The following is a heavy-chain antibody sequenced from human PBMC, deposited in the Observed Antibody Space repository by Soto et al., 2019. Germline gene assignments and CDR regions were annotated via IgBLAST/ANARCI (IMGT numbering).Heavy chain of an antibody. D-gene: IGHD6-13*01. Sequence: QVQLVQSGAEVKKPGASVKVSCKASRYTFTGYYMRWVRQAPGQGLEWMGWINPNSGGTSYAQKFQDRVTMTRDTSITTAYMELSSLSSDDTAIYYCARGKTAAAFDFWGQGSLVTVSS. J-gene: IGHJ4*02. V-gene: IGHV1-2*02. CDR1: RYTFTGYY. CDR3: ARGKTAAAFDF. CDR2: INPNSGGT.